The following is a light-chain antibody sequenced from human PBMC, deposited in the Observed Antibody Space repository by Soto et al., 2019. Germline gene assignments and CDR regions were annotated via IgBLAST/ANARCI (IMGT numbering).Light chain of an antibody. CDR2: DAS. V-gene: IGKV3-11*01. CDR3: QQRSNWPRT. Sequence: EIVLTQSPAILSLSPGERATFSCRASQSVSRNLDWYQHKPGQTPRLLIYDASNRATGIPDRFSGSGSGTDFTLTISSLEPEDFAVYYCQQRSNWPRTFGQGTKVEIK. CDR1: QSVSRN. J-gene: IGKJ1*01.